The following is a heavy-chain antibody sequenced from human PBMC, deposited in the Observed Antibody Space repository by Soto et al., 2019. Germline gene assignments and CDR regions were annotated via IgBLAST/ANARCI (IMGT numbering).Heavy chain of an antibody. CDR2: IYYSGST. CDR3: ARGLYSSSSFDY. Sequence: QLQLQESGPGLVKPSETLSLTCTVAGGSSSSSSYYWGWIRQPPGKGLEWIGSIYYSGSTYYNPSLKSRVTISVDTSKNQFSLKLSSVTAADTAVYFCARGLYSSSSFDYWCQGTLVTVSS. CDR1: GGSSSSSSYY. D-gene: IGHD6-6*01. V-gene: IGHV4-39*01. J-gene: IGHJ4*02.